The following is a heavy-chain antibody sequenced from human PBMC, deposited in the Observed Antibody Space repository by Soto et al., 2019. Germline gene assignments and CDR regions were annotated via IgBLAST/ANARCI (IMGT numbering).Heavy chain of an antibody. CDR2: INHSGST. Sequence: QVQLQQWGAGLLKPSETLSLTCAVYGGSFSGYYWSWIRQPPGKGLEGIGEINHSGSTNYNPSLKSRVTISVDTSKNQFSLKLSSVTAADTAVYYCARGVVNYYDSSGYYLLDYWGQVTLVTVSS. CDR1: GGSFSGYY. V-gene: IGHV4-34*01. D-gene: IGHD3-22*01. J-gene: IGHJ4*02. CDR3: ARGVVNYYDSSGYYLLDY.